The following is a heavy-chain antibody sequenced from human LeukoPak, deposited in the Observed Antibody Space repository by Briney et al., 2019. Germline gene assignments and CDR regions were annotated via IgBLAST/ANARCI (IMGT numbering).Heavy chain of an antibody. CDR2: INDGGTST. V-gene: IGHV3-23*01. CDR1: GFTFSSYA. Sequence: QPGGYLRLSCAASGFTFSSYAMSWVRQAPGKGLEWVSAINDGGTSTYYADSVKGRFTISRDNSKNTLYLQMNSLRAEDTAVYYCAKKRSRYFDWTDDLGGYFDYWGQGTLVTVSS. D-gene: IGHD3-9*01. CDR3: AKKRSRYFDWTDDLGGYFDY. J-gene: IGHJ4*02.